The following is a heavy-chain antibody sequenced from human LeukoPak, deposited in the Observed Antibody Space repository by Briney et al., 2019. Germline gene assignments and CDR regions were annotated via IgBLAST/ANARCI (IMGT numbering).Heavy chain of an antibody. J-gene: IGHJ6*04. V-gene: IGHV4-39*01. CDR3: ARHAVADSVTVFGVSPDV. Sequence: PSETLSLTCSVSGDSMSSSSYYWGWIRQPPGMGLEWIGSIYYSGTTHYNASLKSRVIISLDRSRTQFSLQVNSVTAADTAVYYCARHAVADSVTVFGVSPDVWGKGTTVTLFS. D-gene: IGHD3-3*01. CDR1: GDSMSSSSYY. CDR2: IYYSGTT.